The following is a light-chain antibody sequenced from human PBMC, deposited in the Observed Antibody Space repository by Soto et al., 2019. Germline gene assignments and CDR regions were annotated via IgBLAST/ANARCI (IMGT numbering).Light chain of an antibody. J-gene: IGKJ4*01. Sequence: DIQMTQSPSSLSASVGDRVTITCRASQSIASYFNWYQQKPGRAPKLLISAASSLQSGVPSRFSGSGSGTDFTLTISSLQPEDFATYYCQQGSFTLTFGGGTKLEIK. CDR1: QSIASY. CDR2: AAS. V-gene: IGKV1-39*01. CDR3: QQGSFTLT.